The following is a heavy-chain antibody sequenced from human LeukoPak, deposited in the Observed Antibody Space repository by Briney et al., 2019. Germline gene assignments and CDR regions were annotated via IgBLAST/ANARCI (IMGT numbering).Heavy chain of an antibody. J-gene: IGHJ4*02. CDR1: GYTFTSCA. CDR2: INAGNGNT. CDR3: AREFPPGRRPIAVAGTGYFDY. Sequence: GASVKVSCKASGYTFTSCAMHWVRQAPGQRLEWMGWINAGNGNTKYSQKFQGRVTITRDTSASTAYMELSSLRSEDTAVYYCAREFPPGRRPIAVAGTGYFDYWGQGTLVTVSS. D-gene: IGHD6-19*01. V-gene: IGHV1-3*01.